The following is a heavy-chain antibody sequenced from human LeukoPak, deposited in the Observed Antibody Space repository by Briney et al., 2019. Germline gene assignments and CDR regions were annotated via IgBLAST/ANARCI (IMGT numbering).Heavy chain of an antibody. CDR3: ARLHDYDSSGHNGNWFDP. D-gene: IGHD3-22*01. Sequence: PSETLSLTCTVSGGSISSGDYYWSWIRQPPGKGLEWIGYIYYSGSTYYNPSLKSRVTISVDTSKNQFSLKLSSVTAADTAVYYCARLHDYDSSGHNGNWFDPWGQGTLVTVSS. CDR1: GGSISSGDYY. CDR2: IYYSGST. V-gene: IGHV4-30-4*08. J-gene: IGHJ5*02.